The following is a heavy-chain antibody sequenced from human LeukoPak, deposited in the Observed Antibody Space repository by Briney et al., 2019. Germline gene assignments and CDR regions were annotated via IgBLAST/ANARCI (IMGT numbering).Heavy chain of an antibody. CDR1: GFTFSSYS. D-gene: IGHD5-12*01. V-gene: IGHV3-21*01. J-gene: IGHJ3*02. CDR2: ISSSSSYI. Sequence: GGSLRLSCAASGFTFSSYSMNWVRQAPGKGLEWVSSISSSSSYIYYADSVKGRFTISRDNAKNSLYLQMNSLRAEDTAVYYCARDLHRGYSGYDPDAFDIWGQGTMVTVSS. CDR3: ARDLHRGYSGYDPDAFDI.